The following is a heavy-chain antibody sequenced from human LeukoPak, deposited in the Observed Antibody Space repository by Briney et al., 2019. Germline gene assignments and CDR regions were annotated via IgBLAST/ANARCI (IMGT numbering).Heavy chain of an antibody. V-gene: IGHV3-13*01. D-gene: IGHD3-10*01. CDR1: GFTFSSYD. Sequence: TGGSLRLSCAASGFTFSSYDMHWVRQATGKGLEWVSAIGTAGDTYYPGSVKGRFTISRENAKNSLYLQMNSLRAGDTAVYYCARGFGELGVIEGSPFDYWGQGTLVTVSS. CDR2: IGTAGDT. CDR3: ARGFGELGVIEGSPFDY. J-gene: IGHJ4*02.